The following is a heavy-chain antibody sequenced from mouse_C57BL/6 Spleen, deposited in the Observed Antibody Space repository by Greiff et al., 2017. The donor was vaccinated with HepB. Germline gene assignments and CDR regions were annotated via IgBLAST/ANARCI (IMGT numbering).Heavy chain of an antibody. D-gene: IGHD2-1*01. V-gene: IGHV1-64*01. CDR2: IHPNSGST. Sequence: QVQLQQPGAELVKPGASVKLSCKASGYTFTSYWMHWVKQRPGQGLEWIGMIHPNSGSTNYNEKFKSKATLTVDKSSRTAYMQLSSLTSEDAAVYYGARSLYGNYNFDYWGQGATLTVSS. J-gene: IGHJ2*01. CDR3: ARSLYGNYNFDY. CDR1: GYTFTSYW.